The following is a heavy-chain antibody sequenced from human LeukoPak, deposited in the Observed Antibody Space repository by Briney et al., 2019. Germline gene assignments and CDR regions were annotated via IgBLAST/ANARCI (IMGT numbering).Heavy chain of an antibody. CDR2: ISYDGTNK. Sequence: GGSLRLSCAASGFTFSTYGMHWVRQAPGKGLEWVAVISYDGTNKYYTDSVKGRFTISRDNSKNTLYLQMNSLRPEDTAVFYCAKDSLAGYLRGYFDDWGQGTQVTVSS. CDR1: GFTFSTYG. J-gene: IGHJ4*02. CDR3: AKDSLAGYLRGYFDD. V-gene: IGHV3-30*18. D-gene: IGHD3-9*01.